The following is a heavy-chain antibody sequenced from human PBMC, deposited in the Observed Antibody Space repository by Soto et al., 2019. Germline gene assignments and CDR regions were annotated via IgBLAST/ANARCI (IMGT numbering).Heavy chain of an antibody. CDR3: AREYYGSGSYPTLGYYYYGMDV. Sequence: GGSLRLSCAASGFTFSSYWMHWVRQAPGKGLVWVSRINSDGSSTSYADSVKGRFTISRDNAKNTLYLQMNSLRAEDTAVYYCAREYYGSGSYPTLGYYYYGMDVWGQGTTVTVSS. D-gene: IGHD3-10*01. V-gene: IGHV3-74*01. J-gene: IGHJ6*02. CDR1: GFTFSSYW. CDR2: INSDGSST.